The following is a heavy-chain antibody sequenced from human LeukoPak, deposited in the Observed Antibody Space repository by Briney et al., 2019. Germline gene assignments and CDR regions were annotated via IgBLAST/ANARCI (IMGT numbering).Heavy chain of an antibody. Sequence: SETLSLTCTVSGGSISSYYWSWIRQPPGKGLEWIGYIYYSGSTNYNPSLKSRVTISVDTSKNQFSLKLSSVTAADTAVYYCARHSTGPDTAMVTYYYYYGMDVWGQGTTVTVSS. D-gene: IGHD5-18*01. V-gene: IGHV4-59*08. CDR2: IYYSGST. J-gene: IGHJ6*02. CDR3: ARHSTGPDTAMVTYYYYYGMDV. CDR1: GGSISSYY.